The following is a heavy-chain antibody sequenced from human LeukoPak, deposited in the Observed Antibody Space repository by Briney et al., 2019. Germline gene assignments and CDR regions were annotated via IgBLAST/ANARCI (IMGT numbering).Heavy chain of an antibody. CDR2: INPNSGGT. D-gene: IGHD6-13*01. CDR3: AEGPIIAAAGDDAFDI. CDR1: GYTFTGYY. Sequence: ASVKVSCKASGYTFTGYYMHWVRQAPGQGLEWMGWINPNSGGTNYAQKFQGRVTMTRDTSISTAYMELSRLRSDDTAVYYCAEGPIIAAAGDDAFDIWGQGTMVTVSS. V-gene: IGHV1-2*02. J-gene: IGHJ3*02.